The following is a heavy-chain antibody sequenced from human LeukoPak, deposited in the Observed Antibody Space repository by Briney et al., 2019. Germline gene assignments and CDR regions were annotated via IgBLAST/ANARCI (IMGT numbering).Heavy chain of an antibody. CDR2: ISPNSGGT. V-gene: IGHV1-2*02. CDR1: GHTFTAYD. J-gene: IGHJ4*02. CDR3: ETEAPSYCFDY. Sequence: GASVKASYKASGHTFTAYDIHCRRQAPGQGLEWMGWISPNSGGTNYAQNFQGRVTLTRDTSITTGYMELSRLTSDDAAMYYCETEAPSYCFDYWGQGTLVTVSS.